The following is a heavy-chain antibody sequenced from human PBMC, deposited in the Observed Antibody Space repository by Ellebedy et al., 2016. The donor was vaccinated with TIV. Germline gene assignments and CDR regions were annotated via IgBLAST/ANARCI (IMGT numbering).Heavy chain of an antibody. Sequence: PGGSLRLSCVASGFTFSSYAMSWVRQAPGKGLEWVSSLSGSGGSTYYADSVKGRFTISRDNSKNKLYLQMNSLRAEDTAVYYCAKRVTMVREVITYYHYAMDVWGQGTTVTVSS. CDR3: AKRVTMVREVITYYHYAMDV. D-gene: IGHD3-10*01. J-gene: IGHJ6*02. CDR1: GFTFSSYA. CDR2: LSGSGGST. V-gene: IGHV3-23*01.